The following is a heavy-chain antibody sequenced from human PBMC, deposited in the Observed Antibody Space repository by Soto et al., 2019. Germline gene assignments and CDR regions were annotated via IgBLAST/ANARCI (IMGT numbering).Heavy chain of an antibody. Sequence: SETLSLTCAAYGGSFSGYYWSWIRQPPGKGLEWIGEINHSGSTNYNPSLKSRVTISVDTSKNQFSLKLSSVTAADTAVYYCARGSGYAYYYYGMDVWGQGTTVTVS. J-gene: IGHJ6*02. V-gene: IGHV4-34*01. CDR1: GGSFSGYY. CDR3: ARGSGYAYYYYGMDV. D-gene: IGHD1-1*01. CDR2: INHSGST.